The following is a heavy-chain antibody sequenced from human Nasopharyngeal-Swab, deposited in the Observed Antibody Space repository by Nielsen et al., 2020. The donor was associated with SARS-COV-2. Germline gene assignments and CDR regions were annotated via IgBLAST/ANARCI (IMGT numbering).Heavy chain of an antibody. CDR2: INHSGST. J-gene: IGHJ6*03. Sequence: SETLSLTGAVYGGSSSAYYWSWIRQPPGKGLEWIGEINHSGSTNYNPSLKSRVTISVDTSKNQFSLKLSSVTAADTAVYYCARYGTGGSRITMVRGYMDVWGKGTTVTVSS. V-gene: IGHV4-34*01. CDR1: GGSSSAYY. D-gene: IGHD3-10*01. CDR3: ARYGTGGSRITMVRGYMDV.